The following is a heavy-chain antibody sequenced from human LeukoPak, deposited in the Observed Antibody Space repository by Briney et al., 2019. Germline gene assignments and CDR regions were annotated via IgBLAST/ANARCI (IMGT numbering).Heavy chain of an antibody. J-gene: IGHJ4*02. Sequence: GWSLRLSCAASGFTFNDYEMNWVRQAPGKGLAGVSYISSSGSTIYYADSVKGRFTISRDNAKSSLYLQMNSLRAEDAAVYYCARVRSPLRIFDYWGQGTLVTVSS. CDR1: GFTFNDYE. CDR2: ISSSGSTI. V-gene: IGHV3-48*03. D-gene: IGHD2/OR15-2a*01. CDR3: ARVRSPLRIFDY.